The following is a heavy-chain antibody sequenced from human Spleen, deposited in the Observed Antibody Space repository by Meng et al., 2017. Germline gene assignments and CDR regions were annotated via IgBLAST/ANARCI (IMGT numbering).Heavy chain of an antibody. CDR3: ARDEDISAAGKLFGDY. J-gene: IGHJ4*02. CDR2: INPNSGGT. Sequence: VELVQCGAEVKTPGSSVKFSCKASGGSFSSYAISWVRQAPGQGLEWMGRINPNSGGTNYAQKFQGRVTMTRDTSISTAYMELSRLRSDDTAVYYCARDEDISAAGKLFGDYWGQGTLVTVSS. V-gene: IGHV1-2*06. CDR1: GGSFSSYA. D-gene: IGHD6-13*01.